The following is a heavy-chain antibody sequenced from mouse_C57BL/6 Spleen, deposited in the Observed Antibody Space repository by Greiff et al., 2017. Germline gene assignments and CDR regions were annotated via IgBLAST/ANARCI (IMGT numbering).Heavy chain of an antibody. CDR2: IYPGSGST. J-gene: IGHJ2*01. CDR1: GYTFTSYW. D-gene: IGHD2-12*01. V-gene: IGHV1-55*01. Sequence: QVQLQPSGAELVKPGASVKMSCKASGYTFTSYWLTWVKQRPGQGLEWIGDIYPGSGSTNYNEKFKSKATLTVDTSSSTAYMQLSSLTSEDSAVYYCARSGYSYFDYWGQGTTLTVSS. CDR3: ARSGYSYFDY.